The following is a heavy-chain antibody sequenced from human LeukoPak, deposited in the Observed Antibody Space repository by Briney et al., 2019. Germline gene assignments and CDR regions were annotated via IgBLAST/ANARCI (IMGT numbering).Heavy chain of an antibody. CDR3: ARESRVFIGDGYYLDS. D-gene: IGHD3-3*01. CDR1: GGSISNYY. CDR2: LYTGRST. Sequence: SEPLSLTCTVSGGSISNYYWSWIRQPAGKGLEWIGRLYTGRSTDYNPSLKGRVTMSVDTSNNQFSLKVTSVTAADTAIYYCARESRVFIGDGYYLDSWGPGTLVTVSS. V-gene: IGHV4-4*07. J-gene: IGHJ4*02.